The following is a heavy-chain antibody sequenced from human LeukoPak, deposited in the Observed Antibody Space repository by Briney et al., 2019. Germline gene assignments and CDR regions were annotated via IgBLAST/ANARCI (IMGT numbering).Heavy chain of an antibody. CDR3: ARGHHYDSSGDY. CDR1: GGPLSSYY. Sequence: SETLSLTCTVSGGPLSSYYWSWIRQPPGKGLEWIGYIYYSGSTNYNPSLKSRVTISVDTSKNQFSLKLSSVTAADTAVYYCARGHHYDSSGDYWGQGTLVTVSS. V-gene: IGHV4-59*01. CDR2: IYYSGST. D-gene: IGHD3-22*01. J-gene: IGHJ4*02.